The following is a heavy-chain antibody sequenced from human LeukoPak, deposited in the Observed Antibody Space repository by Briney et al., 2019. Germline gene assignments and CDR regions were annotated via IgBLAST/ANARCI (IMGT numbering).Heavy chain of an antibody. Sequence: GGSLRLSCAASGFSFRSYAMSWVRQAPGMGLEWVSAISGSGGTTDYADSVKGRFTISRDNSKNTPYLQMNSLRAEDTAVYYCATAAGADFFDYWGQGTLVTVSS. CDR1: GFSFRSYA. CDR3: ATAAGADFFDY. CDR2: ISGSGGTT. V-gene: IGHV3-23*01. J-gene: IGHJ4*02. D-gene: IGHD3-3*01.